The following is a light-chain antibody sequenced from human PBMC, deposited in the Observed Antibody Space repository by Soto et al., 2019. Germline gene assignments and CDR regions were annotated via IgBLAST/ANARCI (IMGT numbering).Light chain of an antibody. J-gene: IGKJ2*01. V-gene: IGKV3-20*01. CDR1: QSVSNNS. Sequence: EMLLTHSPGTLSVSPGERATLSSRAVQSVSNNSLAWYQQTPGQAPRLLLYGAYSRATDVPDRFSGSGSGTDFTLTITRIEPEDLAVYYCHQYSGSPNTFGQGTKVDIK. CDR2: GAY. CDR3: HQYSGSPNT.